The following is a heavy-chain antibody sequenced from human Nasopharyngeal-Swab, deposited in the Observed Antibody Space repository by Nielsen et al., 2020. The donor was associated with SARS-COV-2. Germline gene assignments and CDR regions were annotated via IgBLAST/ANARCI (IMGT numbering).Heavy chain of an antibody. J-gene: IGHJ4*02. V-gene: IGHV1-69*13. CDR1: GGTFSSYA. CDR3: ARERDKYSGSYNFDY. D-gene: IGHD1-26*01. Sequence: SSVKVSCKASGGTFSSYAISWVRQAPGQGLEWMGGIIPIFGTANYAQKFQGRVTITADESTSTAYMELSSLRSEDTAVYYCARERDKYSGSYNFDYWGQGTLVTVSS. CDR2: IIPIFGTA.